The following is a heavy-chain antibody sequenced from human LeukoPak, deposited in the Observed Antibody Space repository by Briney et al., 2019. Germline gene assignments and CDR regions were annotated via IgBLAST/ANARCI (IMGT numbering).Heavy chain of an antibody. V-gene: IGHV4-38-2*02. CDR2: IYHSGST. CDR3: ASSTRYYYDSSGYYYGAFDI. D-gene: IGHD3-22*01. J-gene: IGHJ3*02. CDR1: GYSISSGYY. Sequence: SETLSLTCTVSGYSISSGYYWGWIRQPPGKGLEWIGSIYHSGSTYYNPSLKSRVTISVDTAKNHFSLKLSPVTAADTAVYYCASSTRYYYDSSGYYYGAFDIWGQGTMVTVSS.